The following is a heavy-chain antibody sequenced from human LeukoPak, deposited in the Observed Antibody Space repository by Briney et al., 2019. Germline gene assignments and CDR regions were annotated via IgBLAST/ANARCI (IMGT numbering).Heavy chain of an antibody. D-gene: IGHD1-14*01. CDR2: ITNSGSAI. CDR3: ARDPYHGGWYMDV. CDR1: GFTFSSYE. V-gene: IGHV3-48*03. Sequence: PGGSLRLSCVASGFTFSSYEMNWVRQAPGKGLEWVSYITNSGSAIYYADSVKGRFTISRDNAKNSLYLQMNSLRAEDTAVYYCARDPYHGGWYMDVWGKGTTVTVSS. J-gene: IGHJ6*03.